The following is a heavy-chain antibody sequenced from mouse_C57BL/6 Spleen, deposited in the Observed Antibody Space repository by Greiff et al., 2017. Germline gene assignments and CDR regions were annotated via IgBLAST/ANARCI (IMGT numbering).Heavy chain of an antibody. Sequence: EVMLVESGEGLVKPGGSLKLSCAASGFTFSSYAMSWVRQTPEKRLEWVAYISSGGDYIYYADTVKGRFTISRDNARNTLYLQMSSLKSEDTAMYDCTRGGTVVDPYWYFDVWGTGTTVTVSS. CDR1: GFTFSSYA. J-gene: IGHJ1*03. CDR2: ISSGGDYI. D-gene: IGHD1-1*01. V-gene: IGHV5-9-1*02. CDR3: TRGGTVVDPYWYFDV.